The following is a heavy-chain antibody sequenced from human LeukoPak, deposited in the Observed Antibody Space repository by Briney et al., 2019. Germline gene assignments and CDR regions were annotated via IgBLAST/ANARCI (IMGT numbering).Heavy chain of an antibody. CDR2: ISSNGIGT. V-gene: IGHV3-64*01. Sequence: GGSLRLSCAASGFTFSSYAMHWVRQAPGKGLEYVSAISSNGIGTLYANSVKGRFTISRDNSQNTLFLQMGSLRPEDMAVYYCAKEGYSRGYYSYYYMDVWGKGTTVTVSS. J-gene: IGHJ6*03. CDR1: GFTFSSYA. CDR3: AKEGYSRGYYSYYYMDV. D-gene: IGHD6-13*01.